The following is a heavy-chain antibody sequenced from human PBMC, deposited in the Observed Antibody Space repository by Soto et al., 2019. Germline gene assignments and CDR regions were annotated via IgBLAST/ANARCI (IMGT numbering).Heavy chain of an antibody. V-gene: IGHV2-5*02. D-gene: IGHD2-15*01. CDR1: GFSLSTSGVG. J-gene: IGHJ4*02. CDR3: AHRPSYCSGGSCYSGFDY. CDR2: IYWADDK. Sequence: QITLKESGPALVKPTHTLTLTCTFSGFSLSTSGVGVGWIRQPPGKALEWLALIYWADDKRYSPSLKSRLTITKDTSKNQVVLTMTNMDPVETATYYCAHRPSYCSGGSCYSGFDYWGQGTLVTVSS.